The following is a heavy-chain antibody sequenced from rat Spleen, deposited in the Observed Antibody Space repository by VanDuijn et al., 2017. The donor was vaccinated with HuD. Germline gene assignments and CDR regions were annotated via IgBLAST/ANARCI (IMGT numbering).Heavy chain of an antibody. J-gene: IGHJ3*01. CDR2: ISYDGSRT. CDR3: ARHAYRYNSNWFAY. V-gene: IGHV5-7*01. CDR1: GFTFNDYD. Sequence: EVQLVESGGGLVQPGRSLKLSCAASGFTFNDYDMAWVRPAPKKGLEWVATISYDGSRTYYRDSGKGRFTISRYNEKSTLYLQMDSLRSEDTATYYCARHAYRYNSNWFAYWGQGTLVTVSS. D-gene: IGHD1-5*01.